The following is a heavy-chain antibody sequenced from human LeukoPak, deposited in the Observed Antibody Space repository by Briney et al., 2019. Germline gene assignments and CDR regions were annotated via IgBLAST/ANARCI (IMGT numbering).Heavy chain of an antibody. J-gene: IGHJ4*02. CDR3: ARDREGGYDY. V-gene: IGHV4-4*07. CDR1: GGSINSYY. D-gene: IGHD5-12*01. CDR2: MYTTGST. Sequence: SETLSLTCTVSGGSINSYYWSWIRQPAGKGLEWIGRMYTTGSTDYNPSLKSRVTMSVDTSKNQFSLKLRSVTAADTAVYYCARDREGGYDYWGQGTLVTVSS.